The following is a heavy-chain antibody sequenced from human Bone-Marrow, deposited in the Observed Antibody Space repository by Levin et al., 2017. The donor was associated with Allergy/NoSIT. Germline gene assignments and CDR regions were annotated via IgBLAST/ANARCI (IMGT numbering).Heavy chain of an antibody. CDR2: ISGSGGST. J-gene: IGHJ4*02. CDR1: GFTFSSYA. D-gene: IGHD2-2*01. CDR3: AKGESNIVVVPAATN. Sequence: ETLSLTCAASGFTFSSYAMSWVRQAPGKGLEWVSAISGSGGSTYYADSVKGRFTISRDNSKNTLYLQMNSLRAEDTAVYYCAKGESNIVVVPAATNWGQGTLVTVSS. V-gene: IGHV3-23*01.